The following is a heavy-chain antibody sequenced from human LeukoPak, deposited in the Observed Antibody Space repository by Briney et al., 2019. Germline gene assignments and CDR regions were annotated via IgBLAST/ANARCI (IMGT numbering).Heavy chain of an antibody. Sequence: ASVKIPCKASGYIFSDYAIHWVRQAPGQRLEWMGWIDAGNGNTRYSQKFQGRVTITRDTSTSTAYIELRSLRSEDTAMYYCARGSTSDWPLDHWGQETLVTISS. CDR2: IDAGNGNT. V-gene: IGHV1-3*01. D-gene: IGHD2-2*01. CDR1: GYIFSDYA. J-gene: IGHJ4*02. CDR3: ARGSTSDWPLDH.